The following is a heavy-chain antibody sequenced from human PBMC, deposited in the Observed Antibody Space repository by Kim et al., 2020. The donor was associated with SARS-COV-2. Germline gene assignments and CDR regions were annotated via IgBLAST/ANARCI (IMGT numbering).Heavy chain of an antibody. Sequence: SVKVSCKASGGTFSSYAISWVRQAPGQGLEWMGRIIPILGITNYAQKFQGRVTITADKSTSTAYMELSSLRSEDTAVYYCARDGRGGSGYWGQGTLVTVSS. CDR1: GGTFSSYA. CDR2: IIPILGIT. D-gene: IGHD3-10*01. V-gene: IGHV1-69*04. J-gene: IGHJ4*02. CDR3: ARDGRGGSGY.